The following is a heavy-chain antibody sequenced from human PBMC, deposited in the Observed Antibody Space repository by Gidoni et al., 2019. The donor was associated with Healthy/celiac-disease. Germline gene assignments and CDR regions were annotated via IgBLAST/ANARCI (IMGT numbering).Heavy chain of an antibody. J-gene: IGHJ4*02. CDR3: ARDHTGYSSSWYLY. CDR1: GFTFSSYS. Sequence: EVQLVESGGGLVQPGGSLRLSCEASGFTFSSYSMNWVRQAPGKGLEWVSYISSSSSTIYYADSVKGRFTISRDNAKNSLYLQMNSLRAEDTAVYYCARDHTGYSSSWYLYWGQGTLVTVSS. D-gene: IGHD6-13*01. CDR2: ISSSSSTI. V-gene: IGHV3-48*01.